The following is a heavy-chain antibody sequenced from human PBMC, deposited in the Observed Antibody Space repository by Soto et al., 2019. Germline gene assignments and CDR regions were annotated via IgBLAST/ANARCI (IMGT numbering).Heavy chain of an antibody. CDR3: ARLYGSRGPFDY. Sequence: QVQLQQWGAGLLKPSETLSLTCAVYGGSFSGYYWSWIRQPPGKGLEWIGEIKHRGSTNYNPSLKGRGTISVDTSKNQFSLKLSSVTAADTAVYYCARLYGSRGPFDYWGQGTLVTVSS. V-gene: IGHV4-34*01. CDR2: IKHRGST. CDR1: GGSFSGYY. J-gene: IGHJ4*02. D-gene: IGHD6-13*01.